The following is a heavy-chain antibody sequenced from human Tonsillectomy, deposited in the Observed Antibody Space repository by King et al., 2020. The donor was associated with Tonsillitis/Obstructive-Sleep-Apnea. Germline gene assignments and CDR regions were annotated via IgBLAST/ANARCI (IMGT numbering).Heavy chain of an antibody. CDR3: TRTPYVWGSDRYYYGLDV. Sequence: VQLVESGGGLEQPGRSLRLSCEGSGFTFGDYSMTWVRQAPGRGLEWVGLIRSKAYGGTTEYAASVKGRFTMSRDDSKCTAYLQMNSLKIEDTAVYYCTRTPYVWGSDRYYYGLDVWGQGTTVTVSS. CDR2: IRSKAYGGTT. J-gene: IGHJ6*02. CDR1: GFTFGDYS. V-gene: IGHV3-49*04. D-gene: IGHD3-16*02.